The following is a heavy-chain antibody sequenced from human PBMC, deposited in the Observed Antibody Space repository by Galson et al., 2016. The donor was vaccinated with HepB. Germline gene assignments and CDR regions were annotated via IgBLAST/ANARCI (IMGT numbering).Heavy chain of an antibody. CDR1: GFAFGSHW. CDR2: INSDGTIS. J-gene: IGHJ5*02. V-gene: IGHV3-74*01. Sequence: SLRLSCAASGFAFGSHWMHWVRQVPGKGLVWVSRINSDGTISNYADSVKGRFTISRDNAKNTLYLQMSSLRAEDTAVYFCVRDHSVVPTTAYNWFDPWAGEPWSPSPQ. CDR3: VRDHSVVPTTAYNWFDP. D-gene: IGHD4-23*01.